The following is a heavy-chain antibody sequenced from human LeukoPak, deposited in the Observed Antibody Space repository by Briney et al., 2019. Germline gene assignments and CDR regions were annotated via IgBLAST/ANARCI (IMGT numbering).Heavy chain of an antibody. Sequence: PGGSLRLSCAASGFTFSSYAMSWVRQAPGKGLEWVAVISYDGGNKYYADSVKGRFTISRDNSKNTLSLQMNSLRAEDTAVYYCAKATGGYYYYMDVWGKGTTVTVSS. V-gene: IGHV3-30*18. CDR3: AKATGGYYYYMDV. J-gene: IGHJ6*03. CDR2: ISYDGGNK. CDR1: GFTFSSYA. D-gene: IGHD3-16*01.